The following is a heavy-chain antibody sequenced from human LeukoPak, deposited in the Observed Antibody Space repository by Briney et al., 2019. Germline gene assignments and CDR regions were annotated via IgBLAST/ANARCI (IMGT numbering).Heavy chain of an antibody. CDR2: IYYSGST. J-gene: IGHJ4*02. Sequence: SETLSLTCTVSGGSISSYYWSWIRQPPGKGLEWIGYIYYSGSTNYNPSLKSRVTISVDTSKNQFSLKLSSVTAADTAVYYCAMGYSSSSGYYFDYWGQGTLVTVSS. CDR3: AMGYSSSSGYYFDY. CDR1: GGSISSYY. D-gene: IGHD6-13*01. V-gene: IGHV4-59*01.